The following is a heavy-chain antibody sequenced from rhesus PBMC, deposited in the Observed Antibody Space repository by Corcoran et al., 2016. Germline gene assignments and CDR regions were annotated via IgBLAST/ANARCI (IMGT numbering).Heavy chain of an antibody. CDR1: GFTFSSYG. J-gene: IGHJ4*01. CDR3: AKGDFWTGYYTGKGPYFDY. Sequence: EVQLVETGGGLVQPGGSLKLSCAASGFTFSSYGMSWVRQAPGKGLEWVSAINRGGGSTYYADSVTGRFTISRDNSKNTLSLQMNSLRAEDTAVYYWAKGDFWTGYYTGKGPYFDYWGQGVLVTVSS. D-gene: IGHD3-3*01. CDR2: INRGGGST. V-gene: IGHV3S5*01.